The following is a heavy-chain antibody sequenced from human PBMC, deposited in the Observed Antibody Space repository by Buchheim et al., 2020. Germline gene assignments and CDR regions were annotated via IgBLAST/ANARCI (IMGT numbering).Heavy chain of an antibody. D-gene: IGHD6-19*01. V-gene: IGHV3-23*01. J-gene: IGHJ4*02. CDR2: ISASGGSI. CDR3: AKGQQWLVGYYFDY. Sequence: EVQLLESGGGLVQPGGSLRLSCAASGFTLSNYAMSWVRQAPGKGLEWVSVISASGGSIYYVDSVKGRFTISRDSSKNTLSLQMNSLRAEDTAVYYCAKGQQWLVGYYFDYWGQGTL. CDR1: GFTLSNYA.